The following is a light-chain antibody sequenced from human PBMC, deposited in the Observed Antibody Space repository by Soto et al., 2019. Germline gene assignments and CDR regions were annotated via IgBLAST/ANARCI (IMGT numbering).Light chain of an antibody. J-gene: IGKJ3*01. CDR1: QSIGSW. CDR3: QQYDRDPFT. V-gene: IGKV1-5*03. CDR2: KAS. Sequence: DIQMTQSPSTLSASVGDRVTITCRASQSIGSWLAWYLQKPGKAPELLIYKASNLERGVPTRLSGSGSGTEFTLTSDSLQPDDFAIYYCQQYDRDPFTFGPATIVDFK.